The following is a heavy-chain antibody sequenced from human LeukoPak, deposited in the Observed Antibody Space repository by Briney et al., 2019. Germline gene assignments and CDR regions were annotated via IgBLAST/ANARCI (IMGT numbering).Heavy chain of an antibody. CDR3: ARVQSRLHGVLRGYYYYMDV. Sequence: GGSLRLSCAASGFTFSSYEMNWVRQAPGKGLEWVSYISSSGSTIYYADSVKGRFTISRDNAKNSLYLQMNSLRAEDTAVYYCARVQSRLHGVLRGYYYYMDVWGKGTTVTISS. CDR1: GFTFSSYE. J-gene: IGHJ6*03. CDR2: ISSSGSTI. V-gene: IGHV3-48*03. D-gene: IGHD3-10*01.